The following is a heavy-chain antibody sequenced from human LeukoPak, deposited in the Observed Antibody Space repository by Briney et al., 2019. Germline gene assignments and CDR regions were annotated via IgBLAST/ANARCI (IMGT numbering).Heavy chain of an antibody. CDR2: INPNSGGT. D-gene: IGHD5-12*01. V-gene: IGHV1-2*02. CDR3: AKISFSGYDFSDY. CDR1: GYTFTGYY. J-gene: IGHJ4*02. Sequence: ASVKVSCKASGYTFTGYYMHWVRQAPGQGLEWMGWINPNSGGTNYAQKFQGRVTMTRGTSISTAYMELSRLRSDDTAVYYCAKISFSGYDFSDYWGQGTLVTVSS.